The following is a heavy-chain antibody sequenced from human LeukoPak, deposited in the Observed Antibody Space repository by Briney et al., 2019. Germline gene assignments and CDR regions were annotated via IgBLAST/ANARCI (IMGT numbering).Heavy chain of an antibody. CDR3: AKSNSFDY. CDR2: IIASGGST. CDR1: GFAFSSYA. V-gene: IGHV3-23*01. J-gene: IGHJ4*02. Sequence: GGSLRLSCAASGFAFSSYAMSWVRQAPGKGLEWVSAIIASGGSTYYADSVKGRSTISRDNSKNTLFLQMTSLRAEDTAVYYRAKSNSFDYWGQGTLVTVSS.